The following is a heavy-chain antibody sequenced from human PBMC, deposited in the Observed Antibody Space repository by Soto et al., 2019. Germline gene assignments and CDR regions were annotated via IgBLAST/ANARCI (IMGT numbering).Heavy chain of an antibody. J-gene: IGHJ4*02. CDR1: GFTFSSYA. V-gene: IGHV3-23*01. CDR3: AKDQLGYCSGGSCYSYSEPVDY. Sequence: EVQLLESGGGLVQPGGSLRLSCAASGFTFSSYAMSWVRQAPGKGLEWVSAISGSGGSTYYADSVKGRFTISRDNSKNTRYLQMNSLRAEDTAVYYCAKDQLGYCSGGSCYSYSEPVDYWGQGTLVTGSS. D-gene: IGHD2-15*01. CDR2: ISGSGGST.